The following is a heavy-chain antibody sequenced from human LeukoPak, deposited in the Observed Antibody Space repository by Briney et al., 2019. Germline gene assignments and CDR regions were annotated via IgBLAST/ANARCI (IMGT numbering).Heavy chain of an antibody. CDR2: ISGSGDST. CDR3: TKWSGFGDD. CDR1: GFTFSSNS. V-gene: IGHV3-23*01. Sequence: GGSLRLSCAASGFTFSSNSMTWVGQTPGKGLKWVSGISGSGDSTFYADSVKGRFTISRDNSRNTLYLQMSSLRPEDTAVYYCTKWSGFGDDWGQGTLVTVSS. D-gene: IGHD3-10*01. J-gene: IGHJ4*02.